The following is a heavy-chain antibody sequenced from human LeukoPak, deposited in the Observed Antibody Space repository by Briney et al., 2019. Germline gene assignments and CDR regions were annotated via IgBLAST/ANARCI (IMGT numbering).Heavy chain of an antibody. J-gene: IGHJ6*03. CDR2: IYTSGST. CDR1: GGSISSYY. D-gene: IGHD3-9*01. Sequence: SETLSLTCTVSGGSISSYYWSWIRQPAGKGLEWIGRIYTSGSTNYNPSLKSRVTMSVDTSNDQFSLKLSSVTAADTAVYYCARGTTYYDILTGYSYYMDVWGKGTTVTISS. CDR3: ARGTTYYDILTGYSYYMDV. V-gene: IGHV4-4*07.